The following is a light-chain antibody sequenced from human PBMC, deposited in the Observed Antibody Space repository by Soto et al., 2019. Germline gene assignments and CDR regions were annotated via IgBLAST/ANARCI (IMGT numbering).Light chain of an antibody. J-gene: IGLJ1*01. CDR2: DNS. V-gene: IGLV1-40*01. CDR1: SSNIGAGYD. Sequence: QSVLTQPPSVSGAPGHRVTISCTGSSSNIGAGYDVHWYQQLPGTAPKLLIYDNSNRPSGVPDRFSGSKSGTSASLAITGLQAEDEADYYCQSYDSSLSGYVFGTGTKVTVL. CDR3: QSYDSSLSGYV.